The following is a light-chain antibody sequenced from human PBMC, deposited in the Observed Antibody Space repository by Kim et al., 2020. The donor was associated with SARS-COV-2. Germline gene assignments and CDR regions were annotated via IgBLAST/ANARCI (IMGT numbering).Light chain of an antibody. V-gene: IGKV3-20*01. CDR2: AAS. Sequence: EIVLTQSPGTLSLSPGERATLSCRASRYVTSNYLAWYQHTPGQAPRLLIYAASIRATAIPDRFSGSGSGTDFALTISRLEPEDVAVYYCHQYGDSPLTVGGGTRVEI. J-gene: IGKJ4*01. CDR3: HQYGDSPLT. CDR1: RYVTSNY.